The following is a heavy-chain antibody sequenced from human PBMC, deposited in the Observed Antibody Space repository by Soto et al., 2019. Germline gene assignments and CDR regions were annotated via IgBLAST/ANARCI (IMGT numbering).Heavy chain of an antibody. D-gene: IGHD7-27*01. CDR2: IYYSGST. J-gene: IGHJ6*02. CDR1: GVSISSSRYY. Sequence: PSETVSLTCTVSGVSISSSRYYWSWIRQPPGKGLEWIGYIYYSGSTNYNPSLKSRVTISVDTSKNQFSLKLSSVTAADTAVYYCAASRNWGGFYYYGMDVWGQGTQVTVSS. CDR3: AASRNWGGFYYYGMDV. V-gene: IGHV4-61*05.